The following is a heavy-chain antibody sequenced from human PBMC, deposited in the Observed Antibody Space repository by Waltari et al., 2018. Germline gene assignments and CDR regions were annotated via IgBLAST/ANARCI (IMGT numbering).Heavy chain of an antibody. Sequence: EVQLEESGGGLVQPGRSLRPSWSAPGFTFSSFALPWVGPPPGKGLEWVSGISWNSGTIDYADSVKGRFTMSRDNAKNSLFLQMNSLRPEDTAFYYCAKDKTRWSGSHLFDSWGQGTLVTVSS. J-gene: IGHJ4*02. CDR3: AKDKTRWSGSHLFDS. CDR1: GFTFSSFA. D-gene: IGHD1-26*01. CDR2: ISWNSGTI. V-gene: IGHV3-9*01.